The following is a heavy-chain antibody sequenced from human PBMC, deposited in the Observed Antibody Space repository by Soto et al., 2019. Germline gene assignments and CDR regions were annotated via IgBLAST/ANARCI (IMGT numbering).Heavy chain of an antibody. J-gene: IGHJ4*02. CDR2: IIPIFGTA. D-gene: IGHD3-3*01. V-gene: IGHV1-69*12. CDR1: GGTFSSYA. Sequence: QVQLVQSGAEVKKPGSSVKVSCKASGGTFSSYAISWVRQAPGQGLEWMGGIIPIFGTANYAQKFQGRGTITAXXSXSXXDMELSSRRSEHTAVYYCARRRAHDFWSGYYDFDYWGQGTLVTVSS. CDR3: ARRRAHDFWSGYYDFDY.